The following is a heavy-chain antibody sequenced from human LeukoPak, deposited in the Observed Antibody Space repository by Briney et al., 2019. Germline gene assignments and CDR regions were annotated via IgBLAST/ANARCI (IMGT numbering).Heavy chain of an antibody. J-gene: IGHJ4*02. V-gene: IGHV1-69*13. CDR1: GYTFTSYD. CDR3: ARAGKPGTTGTTGFDY. D-gene: IGHD1-1*01. Sequence: ASVKVSCKASGYTFTSYDFNWLRQAPGQGLEWMGGIIPIFGTANYAQKFQGRVTITADESTSTAYMELSSLRSEDTAVYYCARAGKPGTTGTTGFDYWGQGTLVTVSS. CDR2: IIPIFGTA.